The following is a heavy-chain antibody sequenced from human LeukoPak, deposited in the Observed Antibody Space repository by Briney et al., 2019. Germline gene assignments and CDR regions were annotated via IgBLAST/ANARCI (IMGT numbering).Heavy chain of an antibody. CDR2: ISSSSSYI. J-gene: IGHJ4*02. D-gene: IGHD6-19*01. CDR1: GFTFSSYS. V-gene: IGHV3-21*01. CDR3: ARVNGSSGWYD. Sequence: GGSLRLSCAASGFTFSSYSMNWVRQAPGKGLEWVSSISSSSSYIYYADSVKGRFTISRDNAKNSLYLQMNSLRAEDTAVYYCARVNGSSGWYDWGQGTLATVSS.